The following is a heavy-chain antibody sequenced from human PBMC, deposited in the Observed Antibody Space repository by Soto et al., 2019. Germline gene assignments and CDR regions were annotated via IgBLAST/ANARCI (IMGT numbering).Heavy chain of an antibody. CDR3: ARDSVFGVVIYYYGMDV. CDR2: ISAYNGNT. CDR1: GYTFTSYG. V-gene: IGHV1-18*01. Sequence: ASVKVSCKASGYTFTSYGISWVRQAPGQGLEWMGWISAYNGNTNYAQKLQGRVTMITDTSTSTAYMELRSLRSDDTAVYYCARDSVFGVVIYYYGMDVWGQGTTVTVSS. J-gene: IGHJ6*02. D-gene: IGHD3-3*01.